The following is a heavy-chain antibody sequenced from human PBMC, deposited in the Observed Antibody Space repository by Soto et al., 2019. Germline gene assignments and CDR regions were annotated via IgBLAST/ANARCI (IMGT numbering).Heavy chain of an antibody. J-gene: IGHJ6*02. Sequence: SSVKVSCKASGGTLSSFAINWLRQAPGQGPAWMGGTIPILGTANYAQNFQGRGTIIANDTPNTASLEMTSLRSEGPAVCCCARGYALDIWGQGTTVTVPS. CDR2: TIPILGTA. V-gene: IGHV1-69*13. CDR1: GGTLSSFA. CDR3: ARGYALDI.